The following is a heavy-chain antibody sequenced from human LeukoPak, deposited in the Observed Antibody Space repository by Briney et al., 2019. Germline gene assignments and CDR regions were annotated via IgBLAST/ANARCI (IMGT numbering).Heavy chain of an antibody. Sequence: SETLSLTCTVSGGSISSYYWSWIRQPPGNGLEWIGNIYYSGSTNYNPSLKSRVTISVDTSKNQFYLKLNSVTAADTAVYYCARETHYYDSSGYLGYWGQGTLVTVSS. J-gene: IGHJ4*02. CDR3: ARETHYYDSSGYLGY. V-gene: IGHV4-59*12. D-gene: IGHD3-22*01. CDR1: GGSISSYY. CDR2: IYYSGST.